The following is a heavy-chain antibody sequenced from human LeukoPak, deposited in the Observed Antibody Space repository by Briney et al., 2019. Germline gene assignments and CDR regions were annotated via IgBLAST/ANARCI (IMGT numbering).Heavy chain of an antibody. CDR2: FDPEDGET. V-gene: IGHV1-24*01. CDR1: GYTLTELS. D-gene: IGHD1-26*01. CDR3: ATVLSGSYLGGSYFDY. J-gene: IGHJ4*02. Sequence: ASVKVSCEVSGYTLTELSMHWVRQAPGKGLEWMGGFDPEDGETIYAQKFQGRVTMTEDTSTDTAYMELSSLRSEDTAVYYCATVLSGSYLGGSYFDYWGQGTLVTVSS.